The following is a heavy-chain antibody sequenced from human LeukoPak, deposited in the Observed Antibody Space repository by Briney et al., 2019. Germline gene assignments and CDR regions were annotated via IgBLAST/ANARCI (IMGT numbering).Heavy chain of an antibody. Sequence: ASVKVSCKASGYTFTSYGISWVRQAPGQGLEWMGWISAYNGNTNYAQKLQGRVTMTTDTSTSTAYMELRSLRSDDTAVYYCARDRGPPKYGSGSSNNWFDPWGQGTLVTVSS. J-gene: IGHJ5*02. D-gene: IGHD3-10*01. CDR2: ISAYNGNT. V-gene: IGHV1-18*01. CDR1: GYTFTSYG. CDR3: ARDRGPPKYGSGSSNNWFDP.